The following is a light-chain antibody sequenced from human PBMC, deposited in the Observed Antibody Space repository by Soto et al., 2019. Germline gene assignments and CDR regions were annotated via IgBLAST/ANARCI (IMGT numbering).Light chain of an antibody. CDR1: NIGTKS. CDR2: DDK. Sequence: SYELTQPRSVSVSPGQTASITCGGDNIGTKSVHWYQQRPGQAPVLVVYDDKKRPSGIPERFSGSNSGNTATLTISRVETGDEADYYCQVCERFSDHNFVFGDGTKVTVL. J-gene: IGLJ1*01. V-gene: IGLV3-21*02. CDR3: QVCERFSDHNFV.